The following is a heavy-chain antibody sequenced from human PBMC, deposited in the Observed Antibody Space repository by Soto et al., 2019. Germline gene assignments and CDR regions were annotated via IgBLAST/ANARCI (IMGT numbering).Heavy chain of an antibody. CDR1: GDSVSTNHAT. CDR3: ARALEYSSSSGFDY. Sequence: PSQTLSLTCDISGDSVSTNHATWNWIRQSPSRGLEWLGRTYYRSKWYNDYAVSVKSRITINPDTSKNQFSLQLNSVTPEDTAVYYCARALEYSSSSGFDYWGQGTLVTVSS. V-gene: IGHV6-1*01. D-gene: IGHD6-6*01. J-gene: IGHJ4*02. CDR2: TYYRSKWYN.